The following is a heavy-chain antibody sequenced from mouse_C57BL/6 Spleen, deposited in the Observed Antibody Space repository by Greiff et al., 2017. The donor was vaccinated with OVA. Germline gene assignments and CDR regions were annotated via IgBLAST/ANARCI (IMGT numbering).Heavy chain of an antibody. J-gene: IGHJ3*01. V-gene: IGHV1-64*01. D-gene: IGHD2-3*01. CDR3: AGCSYDGYRFAY. CDR1: GYTFTSYW. CDR2: IHPNSGST. Sequence: QVQLKQPGAELVKPGASVKLSCKASGYTFTSYWMHWVKQRPGQGLEWIGMIHPNSGSTNYNEKFKSKATLTVDKSSSTAYMQLSSLTSDDSAVYYCAGCSYDGYRFAYWGQGTLVTVSA.